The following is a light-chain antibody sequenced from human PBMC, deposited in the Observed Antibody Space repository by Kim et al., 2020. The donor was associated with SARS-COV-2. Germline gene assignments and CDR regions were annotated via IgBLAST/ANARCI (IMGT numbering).Light chain of an antibody. CDR2: GAS. CDR1: QSVSSK. V-gene: IGKV3-15*01. CDR3: QQYDNWPLT. Sequence: VSPGERVTLSCRASQSVSSKLAWYQQKPGQAPRLLIYGASTRATDIPARFSGSGSGTEFTLTISSLQSEDFAVYYCQQYDNWPLTFGGGTKVDIK. J-gene: IGKJ4*01.